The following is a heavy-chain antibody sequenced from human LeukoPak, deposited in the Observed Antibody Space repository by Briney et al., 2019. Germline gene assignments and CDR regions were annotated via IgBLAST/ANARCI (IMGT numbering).Heavy chain of an antibody. CDR3: ARVLAYYDYVWGSYDY. CDR2: INWNGGST. CDR1: GFTFDDYG. D-gene: IGHD3-16*01. V-gene: IGHV3-20*01. Sequence: GGSLRLSCAASGFTFDDYGMSWVRQAPGKGLEWVSGINWNGGSTGYADSVKGRFTISSDNAKNSLYLQMNSLRAEDTALYHCARVLAYYDYVWGSYDYWGQGTLVTVSS. J-gene: IGHJ4*02.